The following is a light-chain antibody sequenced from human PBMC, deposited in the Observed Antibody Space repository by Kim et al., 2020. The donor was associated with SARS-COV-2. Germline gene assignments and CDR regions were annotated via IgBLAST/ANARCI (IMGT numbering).Light chain of an antibody. CDR2: DVT. V-gene: IGLV2-14*01. CDR3: SSYTSSSTYV. CDR1: SSDVGGYKF. J-gene: IGLJ1*01. Sequence: QSALTQPASVSGSPGQSITISCTGTSSDVGGYKFVSWYQQHPGKAPKLMIYDVTERPSGVSNRFSGSKSGNTASLTISGLQAEDEADYYCSSYTSSSTYVFGPGTKVTVL.